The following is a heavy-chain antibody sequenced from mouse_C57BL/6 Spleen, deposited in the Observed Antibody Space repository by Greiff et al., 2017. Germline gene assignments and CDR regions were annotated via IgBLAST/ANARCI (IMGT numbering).Heavy chain of an antibody. Sequence: QVQLQQPGAELVKPGASVQMSCKASGYTFTSYWITWVKQRPGQGLEWIWDIYPGSGSTNYNEKFKRKATLTVDTSSSTAYMQLSSLTSEDSAVLYCEREGTGTYYYYAVDYWGQGTSVSVSS. J-gene: IGHJ4*01. CDR3: EREGTGTYYYYAVDY. CDR1: GYTFTSYW. CDR2: IYPGSGST. V-gene: IGHV1-55*01. D-gene: IGHD4-1*01.